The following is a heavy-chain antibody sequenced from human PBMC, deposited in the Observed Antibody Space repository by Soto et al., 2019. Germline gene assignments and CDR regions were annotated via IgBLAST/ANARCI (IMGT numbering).Heavy chain of an antibody. CDR3: AREGGGYLFDY. Sequence: QVQLRESGPGLVKPSETLSLTCTVSRGSNSAYYWSWIRQSPGKGLEWLGYIFYSGNTKYNPFLKRRIIISVDPTQKHFCLKLSSVTAADRAVYYWAREGGGYLFDYWGQGILVTVS. V-gene: IGHV4-59*12. D-gene: IGHD1-26*01. J-gene: IGHJ4*02. CDR2: IFYSGNT. CDR1: RGSNSAYY.